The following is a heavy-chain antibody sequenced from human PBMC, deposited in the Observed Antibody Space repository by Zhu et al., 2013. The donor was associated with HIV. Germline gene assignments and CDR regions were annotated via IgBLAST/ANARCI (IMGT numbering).Heavy chain of an antibody. Sequence: QVQLVESGGGVVQPGRSLRLSCAASGFTFSSYAMHWVRQAPGKGLEWVAVISYDGSNKYYADSVKGRFTISRDNSKNTLYLQMNSLRAEDTAVYYCAKDRISCGGDCPMYFDYWGQGTLVTVSS. CDR1: GFTFSSYA. D-gene: IGHD2-21*02. CDR2: ISYDGSNK. CDR3: AKDRISCGGDCPMYFDY. V-gene: IGHV3-30-3*01. J-gene: IGHJ4*02.